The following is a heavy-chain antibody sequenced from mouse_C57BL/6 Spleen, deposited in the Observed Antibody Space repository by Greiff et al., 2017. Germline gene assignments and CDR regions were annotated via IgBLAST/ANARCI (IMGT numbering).Heavy chain of an antibody. CDR1: GFTFSDYG. CDR3: AKTGPGIIDYAMDY. D-gene: IGHD4-1*01. V-gene: IGHV5-17*01. Sequence: EVTLVESGGGLVKPGGSLKLSCAASGFTFSDYGMHWVRHAPEKGLEWVAYISSGSSTIYYADTVKGRFTISRDNAKNTLFLQMTSLRSEDTAMYYCAKTGPGIIDYAMDYWGQGTSVTVSS. CDR2: ISSGSSTI. J-gene: IGHJ4*01.